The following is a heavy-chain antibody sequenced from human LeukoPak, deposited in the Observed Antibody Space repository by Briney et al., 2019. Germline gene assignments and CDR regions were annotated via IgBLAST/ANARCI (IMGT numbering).Heavy chain of an antibody. D-gene: IGHD1-26*01. CDR2: IKQDGSEK. Sequence: GGSLRLSCAASGFTFSSCWMSWVRQAPGKGLEWVANIKQDGSEKYYVDSVKGRFTISRDNAKNSLYLQMNSLRAEDTAVYYCARDNSPATTYYYYYYMDVWGKGTTVTVSS. CDR1: GFTFSSCW. V-gene: IGHV3-7*01. J-gene: IGHJ6*03. CDR3: ARDNSPATTYYYYYYMDV.